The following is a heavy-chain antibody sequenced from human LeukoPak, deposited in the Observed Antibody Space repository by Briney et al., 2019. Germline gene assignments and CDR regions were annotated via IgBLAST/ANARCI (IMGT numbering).Heavy chain of an antibody. CDR3: TTNPYDFWSSQGF. V-gene: IGHV3-15*01. CDR1: GFSFSDAW. CDR2: IKSNANGGTT. J-gene: IGHJ3*01. D-gene: IGHD3-3*01. Sequence: GGSLRLSCAASGFSFSDAWVSRVRQAPGRGLEWVGRIKSNANGGTTDYAAPVKGRFTISRDDSKNTLYLQMNSLKTEDTAVYYCTTNPYDFWSSQGFWGQGTMVTVSS.